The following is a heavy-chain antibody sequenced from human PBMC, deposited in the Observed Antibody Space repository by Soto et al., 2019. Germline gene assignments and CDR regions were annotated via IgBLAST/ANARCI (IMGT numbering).Heavy chain of an antibody. CDR2: IYWNDDK. J-gene: IGHJ5*02. CDR3: AHRPPLSSSSVDWFDP. D-gene: IGHD6-6*01. V-gene: IGHV2-5*01. Sequence: SGPTLVNPTQTLTLTCTFSGFSLSTSGVGVGWIRQPPGKALEWLALIYWNDDKRYSPSLKSRLTITKDTSKNQVVLTMTNMDPVDTATYYCAHRPPLSSSSVDWFDPWGQGTLVTVSS. CDR1: GFSLSTSGVG.